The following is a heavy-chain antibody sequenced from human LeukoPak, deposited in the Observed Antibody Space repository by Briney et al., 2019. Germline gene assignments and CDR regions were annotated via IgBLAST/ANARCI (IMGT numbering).Heavy chain of an antibody. CDR3: ARDLIAAAEEGAFDI. J-gene: IGHJ3*02. Sequence: SVKVSCKASGGTFSSYAISWVRQAPGQGLEWMGRIIPIFGTANYAQKFQGRVTITTDESTSTAYMELSSLRSEDTAVYYCARDLIAAAEEGAFDISGQGTMVTVSS. V-gene: IGHV1-69*05. CDR1: GGTFSSYA. CDR2: IIPIFGTA. D-gene: IGHD6-13*01.